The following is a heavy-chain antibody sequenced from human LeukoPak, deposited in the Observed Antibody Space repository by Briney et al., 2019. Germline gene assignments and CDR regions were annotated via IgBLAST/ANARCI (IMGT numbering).Heavy chain of an antibody. CDR3: AKDSPSRTATTEVPVDY. CDR2: ISSSSSYI. D-gene: IGHD5-24*01. CDR1: GFTFSDYT. J-gene: IGHJ4*02. Sequence: PGGSLRLSCAASGFTFSDYTMNWVRQAPGKGLEWVSSISSSSSYIYFANSVRGRFTIYRDNAKDSLYMQMNSLRAEDTAVYYCAKDSPSRTATTEVPVDYWGQGTLVIVSS. V-gene: IGHV3-21*01.